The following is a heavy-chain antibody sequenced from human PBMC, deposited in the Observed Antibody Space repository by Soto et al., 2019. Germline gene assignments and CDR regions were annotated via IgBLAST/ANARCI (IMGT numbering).Heavy chain of an antibody. CDR2: IYHGGST. J-gene: IGHJ6*02. D-gene: IGHD6-13*01. V-gene: IGHV4-4*02. CDR1: GGSISSSNW. Sequence: SETLSLSCAVSGGSISSSNWWSWVRQPPGKGLEWIGEIYHGGSTNYNPSLKSRVTISVDKSKNQFSLKLSSVTAADTAVYYCARVGRDSSSWYELVFYYYGMDVWGQGTTVTVSS. CDR3: ARVGRDSSSWYELVFYYYGMDV.